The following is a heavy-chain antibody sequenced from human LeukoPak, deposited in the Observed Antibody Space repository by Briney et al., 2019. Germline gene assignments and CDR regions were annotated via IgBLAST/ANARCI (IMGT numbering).Heavy chain of an antibody. V-gene: IGHV3-30-3*01. CDR1: GFTFSSYA. CDR2: ISYDGSNK. Sequence: GRSLRLSCAASGFTFSSYAMHWVRQAPGKGLEWVAVISYDGSNKYYAGSVKGRFTISRDNSKNTLYLQMNSLRAEDTAVYYCARGGAVAGYYFDYWGQGTLVTVSS. D-gene: IGHD6-19*01. CDR3: ARGGAVAGYYFDY. J-gene: IGHJ4*02.